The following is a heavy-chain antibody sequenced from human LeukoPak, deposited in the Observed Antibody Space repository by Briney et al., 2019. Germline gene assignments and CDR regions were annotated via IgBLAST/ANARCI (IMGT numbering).Heavy chain of an antibody. CDR2: IYASGIT. CDR1: GGSISSGSYY. Sequence: SQTLSLTCTVSGGSISSGSYYWSWIRQPAGKGLEWIGRIYASGITNYNPSLKSRVTISVDTSKNQFSLKLSSVTAADTAVYYCAGSRKTGYWFDPWGQGTLVTVSS. CDR3: AGSRKTGYWFDP. J-gene: IGHJ5*02. D-gene: IGHD1-14*01. V-gene: IGHV4-61*02.